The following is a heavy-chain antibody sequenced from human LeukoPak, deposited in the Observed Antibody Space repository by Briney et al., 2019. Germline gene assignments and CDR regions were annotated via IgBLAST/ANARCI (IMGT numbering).Heavy chain of an antibody. Sequence: GGSLRLSCAASGFTFSDYYMSWIRQAPGKGLEWVSYISSSGSTIYYADSVKGRFTISRDNAKNSLYLQMNSLRAEDTAVYYCARDKLVVTATPGAFDIWGQGTMVTVSS. CDR1: GFTFSDYY. D-gene: IGHD2-21*02. J-gene: IGHJ3*02. CDR3: ARDKLVVTATPGAFDI. CDR2: ISSSGSTI. V-gene: IGHV3-11*01.